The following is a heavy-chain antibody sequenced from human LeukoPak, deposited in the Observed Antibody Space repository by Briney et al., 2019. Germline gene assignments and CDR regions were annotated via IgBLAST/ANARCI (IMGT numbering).Heavy chain of an antibody. D-gene: IGHD2-2*01. CDR2: IIPISGTA. CDR1: GGTFSSYA. Sequence: SVTVSCKASGGTFSSYAISWVRQAPGQGPEWMGGIIPISGTANYAQKFQGRVTITTDESTSTAYMELSSLTSDDTAVYYCARGLQYQLLKALGYYYMDVWGEGTTVTVSS. V-gene: IGHV1-69*05. CDR3: ARGLQYQLLKALGYYYMDV. J-gene: IGHJ6*03.